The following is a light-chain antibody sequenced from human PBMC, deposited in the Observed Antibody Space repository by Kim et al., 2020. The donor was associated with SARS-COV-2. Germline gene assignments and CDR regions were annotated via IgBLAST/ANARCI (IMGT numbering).Light chain of an antibody. V-gene: IGKV1-5*03. Sequence: ASVGDRVTITCRDSQSISSWLAWYQQKGGEAPKLLVYKASSLESGVPSRYSGSGSGTEFTLTISSLQPDDFATYYCQQYNSSPWTFGQGTKVDIK. CDR2: KAS. CDR3: QQYNSSPWT. J-gene: IGKJ1*01. CDR1: QSISSW.